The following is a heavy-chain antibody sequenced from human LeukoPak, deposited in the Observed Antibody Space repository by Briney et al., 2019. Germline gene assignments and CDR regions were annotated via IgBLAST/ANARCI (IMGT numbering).Heavy chain of an antibody. CDR1: GYTFSDYH. CDR2: IIPSGGGT. J-gene: IGHJ3*02. Sequence: ASVKVSCKASGYTFSDYHIHWVRQAPGQGLEWMGRIIPSGGGTTYAQKFQGRVTMTRDTSISTAYMELSRLRSDDTAVFYCAREAFTTVTSATDAFDIWGQGTMVTVS. CDR3: AREAFTTVTSATDAFDI. D-gene: IGHD4-17*01. V-gene: IGHV1-2*02.